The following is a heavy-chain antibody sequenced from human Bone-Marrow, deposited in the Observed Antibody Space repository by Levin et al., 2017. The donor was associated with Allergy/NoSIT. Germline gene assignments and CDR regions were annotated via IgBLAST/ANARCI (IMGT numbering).Heavy chain of an antibody. J-gene: IGHJ4*02. CDR2: ISYDGSNK. CDR1: GFTFSSYG. V-gene: IGHV3-30*03. Sequence: GGSLRLSCAASGFTFSSYGMHWVRQAPGKGLEWVAVISYDGSNKYYADSVKGRFTISRDNSKNTLYLQMNSLRAEDTAVYYCASGSAAYYYDSSGYYDFLYWGQGTLVTVSS. D-gene: IGHD3-22*01. CDR3: ASGSAAYYYDSSGYYDFLY.